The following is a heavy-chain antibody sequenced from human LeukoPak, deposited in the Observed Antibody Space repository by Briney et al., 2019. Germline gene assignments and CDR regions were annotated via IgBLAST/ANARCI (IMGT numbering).Heavy chain of an antibody. CDR1: GFTFSRSE. Sequence: PGGSLRLSCAASGFTFSRSEMNWVRQAPGKGLEWVSNIRSSGTTIYYADSVKGRFTISRDNAKNSLYLQMNSLRAEDTAVYYCARDYYDSSGYYPLDYWGQGTLATVSS. J-gene: IGHJ4*02. D-gene: IGHD3-22*01. CDR2: IRSSGTTI. CDR3: ARDYYDSSGYYPLDY. V-gene: IGHV3-48*03.